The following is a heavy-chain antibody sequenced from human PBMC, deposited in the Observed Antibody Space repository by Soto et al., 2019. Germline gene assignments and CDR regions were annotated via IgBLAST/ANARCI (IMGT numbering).Heavy chain of an antibody. Sequence: QVQLVESGGGVVQPGRSLRLSCAASGFTFSSYAMHWVRQAPGKGLEWVAVISYDGSNKYYADSVKGRFTISRDNSKNTLYLQMNSLRAEDTAVYYCARVMYSFGDSGAFDIRGQGTMVTVSS. CDR2: ISYDGSNK. CDR1: GFTFSSYA. CDR3: ARVMYSFGDSGAFDI. D-gene: IGHD4-4*01. J-gene: IGHJ3*02. V-gene: IGHV3-30-3*01.